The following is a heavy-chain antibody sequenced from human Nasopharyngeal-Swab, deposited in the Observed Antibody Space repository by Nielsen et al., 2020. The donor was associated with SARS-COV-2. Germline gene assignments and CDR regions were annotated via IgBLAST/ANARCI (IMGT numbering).Heavy chain of an antibody. V-gene: IGHV3-23*01. Sequence: ESLKISCAASGFTFSSYAMSWVRQAPGKGLEWVSAISGSGGSTYYADSVKGRFTISRDNSKNTLYLQMNSLRAEDTAVYYCAKSGYSSSSESDYWGQGTLVTVSS. D-gene: IGHD6-6*01. J-gene: IGHJ4*02. CDR3: AKSGYSSSSESDY. CDR1: GFTFSSYA. CDR2: ISGSGGST.